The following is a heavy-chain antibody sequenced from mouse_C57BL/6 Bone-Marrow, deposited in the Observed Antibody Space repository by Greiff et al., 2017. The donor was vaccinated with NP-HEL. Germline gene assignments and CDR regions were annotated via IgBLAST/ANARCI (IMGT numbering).Heavy chain of an antibody. CDR2: INPSTGGT. V-gene: IGHV1-42*01. CDR1: GYTFTSYG. Sequence: EVQLQQSGAELARPGASVKLSCKASGYTFTSYGISWVKQSPEKSLEWIGEINPSTGGTTYNQKFKAKATLTVDKSSSTAYMQLKSLTSEDSAVYYCARFREDYAMDYWGQGTSVTVSS. J-gene: IGHJ4*01. CDR3: ARFREDYAMDY.